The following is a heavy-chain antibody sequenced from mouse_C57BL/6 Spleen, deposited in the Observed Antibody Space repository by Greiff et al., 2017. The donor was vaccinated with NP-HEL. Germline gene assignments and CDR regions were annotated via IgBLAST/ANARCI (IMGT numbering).Heavy chain of an antibody. CDR1: GSAFTSYW. CDR3: ARNWDGYYARDY. D-gene: IGHD4-1*01. V-gene: IGHV1-69*01. J-gene: IGHJ4*01. CDR2: IDPSDSYT. Sequence: QVQLQQPGAELVMPGASVKLSCKASGSAFTSYWMHWVKQRPGQGLEWIGAIDPSDSYTNYNQKVKGKSTLTVDKPSSSAYMQLSSLTSEDSAVYYCARNWDGYYARDYWGQGTSVTVSA.